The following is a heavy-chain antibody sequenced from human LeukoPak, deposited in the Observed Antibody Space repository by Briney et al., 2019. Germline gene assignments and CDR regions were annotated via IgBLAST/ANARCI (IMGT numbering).Heavy chain of an antibody. D-gene: IGHD2-15*01. CDR3: ARVHCSGGSCYSSYYYYGMDV. Sequence: GGSLRLSCAASGFTFSDYYMSWLRQAPGKGLEWVSYISSSGSTIYYADSVKGRFTISRDNAKNSLYLQMNSLRAEDTAVYYCARVHCSGGSCYSSYYYYGMDVWGQGTTVTVSS. CDR2: ISSSGSTI. CDR1: GFTFSDYY. J-gene: IGHJ6*02. V-gene: IGHV3-11*01.